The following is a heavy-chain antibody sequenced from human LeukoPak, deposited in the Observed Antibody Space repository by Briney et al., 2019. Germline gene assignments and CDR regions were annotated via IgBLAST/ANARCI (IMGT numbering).Heavy chain of an antibody. Sequence: PGGSLRLSCAAPGFTFSNFDMSWVRQAPAKGLNWVSAISSNTGGTTYADSVKGRFTISRDNSRNILYLEMNSLRADDTALYYCVKVSYQGTWAFDYWGQGALVTVSS. J-gene: IGHJ4*02. D-gene: IGHD2-2*01. CDR2: ISSNTGGT. V-gene: IGHV3-23*01. CDR1: GFTFSNFD. CDR3: VKVSYQGTWAFDY.